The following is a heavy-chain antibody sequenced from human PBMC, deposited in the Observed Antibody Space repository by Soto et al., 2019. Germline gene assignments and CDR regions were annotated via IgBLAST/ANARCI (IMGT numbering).Heavy chain of an antibody. V-gene: IGHV3-33*01. CDR1: GFTFSSYG. J-gene: IGHJ4*02. Sequence: QVQLVESGGGVVQPGRSLRLSCAASGFTFSSYGMHWVRQAPGKGLEWVAVIWYDGSNKYYADSVKGRFTISRDHSTGALDLQMNSLRGEETAVYYCAREPMTTANKTCDSWGQGTLGIVSS. CDR3: AREPMTTANKTCDS. D-gene: IGHD4-17*01. CDR2: IWYDGSNK.